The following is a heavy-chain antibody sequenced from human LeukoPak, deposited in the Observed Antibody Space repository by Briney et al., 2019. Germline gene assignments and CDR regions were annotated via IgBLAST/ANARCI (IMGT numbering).Heavy chain of an antibody. Sequence: SETLSLTCTVSGGSISSYYWSWIRQRAGKGLEWIGRIYTSGSTNYNRSLKSRVTMSVDTSKNQFSLKLSSVTAADTAVYYCAREPGFYYYDGMDVWGQGTTVTVSS. CDR3: AREPGFYYYDGMDV. CDR1: GGSISSYY. D-gene: IGHD1-14*01. V-gene: IGHV4-4*07. CDR2: IYTSGST. J-gene: IGHJ6*02.